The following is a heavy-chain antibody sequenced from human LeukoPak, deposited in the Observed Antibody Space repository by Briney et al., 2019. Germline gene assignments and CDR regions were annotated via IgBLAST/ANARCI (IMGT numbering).Heavy chain of an antibody. V-gene: IGHV4-59*08. CDR1: GGSISSFY. CDR2: ISNSGRT. CDR3: AGLVSYYYDTSGFYFDY. Sequence: PSETLSLTCTVSGGSISSFYWTWIRQPPGKGLEWIGHISNSGRTNYNPSLKSRLTISLDTSKYQFSLKLRSVAAADTAVYYCAGLVSYYYDTSGFYFDYWGQGSLVTVSS. D-gene: IGHD3-22*01. J-gene: IGHJ4*02.